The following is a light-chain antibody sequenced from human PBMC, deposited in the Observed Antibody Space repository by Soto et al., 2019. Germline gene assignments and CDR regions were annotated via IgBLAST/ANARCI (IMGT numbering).Light chain of an antibody. Sequence: QSVLTQPASVSGSPGQSITISCTGTSSDVGGYNYVSWYQQHPGKAPKLIIYEVSNRPTGVSNRFSGSKSGHTASLTISGLQSEDEADYFRTSYTSSSTLDVFGTGTKVTV. V-gene: IGLV2-14*01. CDR3: TSYTSSSTLDV. J-gene: IGLJ1*01. CDR1: SSDVGGYNY. CDR2: EVS.